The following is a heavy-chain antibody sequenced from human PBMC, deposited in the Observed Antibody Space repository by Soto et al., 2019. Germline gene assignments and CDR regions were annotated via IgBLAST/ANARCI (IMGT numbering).Heavy chain of an antibody. Sequence: QVQLVQSGAEVKKPGSSVKVSCKASGGTFSSYAISWVRQAPGQGLEWMGGIIPIFGTANYAQKFQGRVTMTTDTSTSTAYMELRSLRSDDTAVYYCAKSHLVGATNPDFDYWGQGTLVTVSS. CDR1: GGTFSSYA. CDR3: AKSHLVGATNPDFDY. J-gene: IGHJ4*02. CDR2: IIPIFGTA. V-gene: IGHV1-69*06. D-gene: IGHD1-26*01.